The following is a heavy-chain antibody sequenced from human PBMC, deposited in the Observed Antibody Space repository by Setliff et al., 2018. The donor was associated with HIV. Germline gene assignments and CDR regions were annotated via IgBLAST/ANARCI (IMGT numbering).Heavy chain of an antibody. D-gene: IGHD5-18*01. CDR2: ISGSGGST. Sequence: PGESLKISCAASGFTFSIYAISWVRQAPGKGLEWVSAISGSGGSTYYADSVKGRFTISRDNSKNTLYLQMNSLRVEDTAVYYCAKPGGRGYSYGPDTYYYYMDVWGKGTTVTVSS. J-gene: IGHJ6*03. V-gene: IGHV3-23*01. CDR1: GFTFSIYA. CDR3: AKPGGRGYSYGPDTYYYYMDV.